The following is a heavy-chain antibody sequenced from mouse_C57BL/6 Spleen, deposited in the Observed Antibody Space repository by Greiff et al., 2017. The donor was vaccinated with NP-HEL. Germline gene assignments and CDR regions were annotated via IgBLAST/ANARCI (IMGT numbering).Heavy chain of an antibody. CDR3: ASPYYSNSWFAY. CDR1: GFTFSSYT. CDR2: ISGGGGNT. D-gene: IGHD2-5*01. V-gene: IGHV5-9*01. J-gene: IGHJ3*01. Sequence: DVMLVESGGGLVKPGGSLKLSCAASGFTFSSYTMSWVRQTPEKRLEWVATISGGGGNTYYPDSVKGRFTISRDNAKNTLYLQMSSLRSEDTALYYCASPYYSNSWFAYWGQGTLVTVSA.